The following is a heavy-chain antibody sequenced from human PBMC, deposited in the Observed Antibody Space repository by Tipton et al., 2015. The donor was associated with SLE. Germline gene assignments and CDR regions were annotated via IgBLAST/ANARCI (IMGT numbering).Heavy chain of an antibody. D-gene: IGHD6-13*01. CDR1: GFTFSSYW. V-gene: IGHV3-7*01. CDR2: IKQDGSEK. Sequence: SLRLSCAASGFTFSSYWMSWVRQAPGKGLEWVANIKQDGSEKYYVDSVKGRFTISRDNAKNSLYLQMNSLRAEDTAVYYCARDKRLAAAGNSYYYYGMDVWGQGTTVTVSS. J-gene: IGHJ6*02. CDR3: ARDKRLAAAGNSYYYYGMDV.